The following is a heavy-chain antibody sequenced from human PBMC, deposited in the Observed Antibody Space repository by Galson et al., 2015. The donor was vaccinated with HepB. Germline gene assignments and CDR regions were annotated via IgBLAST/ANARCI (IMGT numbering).Heavy chain of an antibody. CDR3: TTARYYSFWSGYYFDY. CDR2: IRNKSYGGTT. J-gene: IGHJ4*02. V-gene: IGHV3-49*03. D-gene: IGHD3-3*01. CDR1: GFTFGDYA. Sequence: SLRLSCAASGFTFGDYAVSWFRQAPGKGLEWIRFIRNKSYGGTTEYAASVKGRFTIARDDSKNIAYLQMDSLKTEDTAVYYCTTARYYSFWSGYYFDYWGQGALVTVSS.